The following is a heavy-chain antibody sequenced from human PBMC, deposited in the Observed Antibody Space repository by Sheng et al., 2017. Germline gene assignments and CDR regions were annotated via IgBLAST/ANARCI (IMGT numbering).Heavy chain of an antibody. CDR2: ISSSGSTI. Sequence: EVQLVESGGGLVQPGGSLRLSCAASGFTFSSYEMNWVRQAPGKGLEWVSYISSSGSTIYYADSVKGRFTISRDNAKNSLYLQMNSLRAEDTAVYYCARANWNSNFDYWGQGTLVTVSS. D-gene: IGHD1-1*01. J-gene: IGHJ4*02. CDR3: ARANWNSNFDY. CDR1: GFTFSSYE. V-gene: IGHV3-48*03.